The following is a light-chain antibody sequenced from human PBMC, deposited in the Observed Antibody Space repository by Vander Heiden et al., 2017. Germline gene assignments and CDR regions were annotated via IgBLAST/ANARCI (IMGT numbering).Light chain of an antibody. CDR1: SSNIGRTT. Sequence: HSVLPQPPSASGPPGQRVTISCSGSSSNIGRTTVNWYQHLPGTARHLLTYSKNQRPSGGPVRFSGAKSGTAASLAISGHQAEDEADYYWAAWDGSLNGVVFGGGTKLTV. J-gene: IGLJ2*01. CDR2: SKN. CDR3: AAWDGSLNGVV. V-gene: IGLV1-44*01.